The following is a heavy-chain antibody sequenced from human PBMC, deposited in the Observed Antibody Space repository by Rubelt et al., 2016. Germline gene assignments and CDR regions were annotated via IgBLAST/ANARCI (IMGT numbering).Heavy chain of an antibody. CDR3: ARDYYDSRSYYFDY. CDR2: IYYSGST. D-gene: IGHD3-22*01. CDR1: GGSISSSSYY. J-gene: IGHJ4*02. V-gene: IGHV4-61*05. Sequence: QLQLQESGPGLVKPSETLSLTCTVSGGSISSSSYYWGWIRQPPGKGLEWIGYIYYSGSTNYNPSLKSRVTISVDTSKNQFSLKLSSVTAADTAVYYCARDYYDSRSYYFDYWGQGTLVTVSS.